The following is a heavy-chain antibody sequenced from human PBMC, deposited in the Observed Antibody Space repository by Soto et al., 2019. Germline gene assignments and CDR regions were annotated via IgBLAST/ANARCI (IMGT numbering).Heavy chain of an antibody. Sequence: PGESLKIACKGSGYSFTSYWIGWVRQMPGKGLEGMGIIYPGDSDTRYSPSFQGQVTISADKSISTAYLQWSSLTASDTAMYYCARQRPGFYDRSGYYRGPYSFDYWGQGTLATVSS. CDR2: IYPGDSDT. J-gene: IGHJ4*02. CDR1: GYSFTSYW. CDR3: ARQRPGFYDRSGYYRGPYSFDY. V-gene: IGHV5-51*01. D-gene: IGHD3-22*01.